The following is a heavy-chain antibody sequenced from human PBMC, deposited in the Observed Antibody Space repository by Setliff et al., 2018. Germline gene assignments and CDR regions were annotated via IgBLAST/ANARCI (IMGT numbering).Heavy chain of an antibody. V-gene: IGHV4-34*01. Sequence: LSLTCAVYGGSFSTYYWIWIRQPPGKGLEWIGEINHSGSTNYNPSLKSRVTMSVDTSKDQFSLELSSVTAADTAMYYCATLWAAADHDSWGQGTLVTVSS. CDR1: GGSFSTYY. D-gene: IGHD6-13*01. CDR3: ATLWAAADHDS. J-gene: IGHJ4*02. CDR2: INHSGST.